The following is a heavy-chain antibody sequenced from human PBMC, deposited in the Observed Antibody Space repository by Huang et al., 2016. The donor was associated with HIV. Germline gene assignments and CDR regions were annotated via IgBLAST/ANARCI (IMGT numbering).Heavy chain of an antibody. Sequence: QVQLVQSGAEVKKPGASVKVSCKVSGYTLTELSIHWVRQAPGKGLEWMGGFAPETGETNYAQNFQGRVTMTEDTSTDTAYMELNSLRSEDTAVYYCATGFDTYYDIWGQGTMVIASS. CDR1: GYTLTELS. J-gene: IGHJ3*02. CDR3: ATGFDTYYDI. CDR2: FAPETGET. D-gene: IGHD2-21*01. V-gene: IGHV1-24*01.